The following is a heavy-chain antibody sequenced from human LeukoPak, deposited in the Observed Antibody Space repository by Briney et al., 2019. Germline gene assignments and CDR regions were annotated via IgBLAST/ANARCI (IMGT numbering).Heavy chain of an antibody. CDR1: GGSISTCY. Sequence: SETLSLTCNISGGSISTCYWSWIRQSPGKGLEWIGYIYYSGSTNYSPSLKSRVTISVDTSKNQFSLNLSSVTAADTAVYYCARTNYDSSGYYYFFDYWGQGALVTVSS. D-gene: IGHD3-22*01. CDR3: ARTNYDSSGYYYFFDY. J-gene: IGHJ4*02. V-gene: IGHV4-59*08. CDR2: IYYSGST.